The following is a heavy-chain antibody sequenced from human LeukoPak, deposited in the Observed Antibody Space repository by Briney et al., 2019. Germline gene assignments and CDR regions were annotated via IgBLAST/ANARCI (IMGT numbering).Heavy chain of an antibody. CDR3: ARVVVASSGLDP. CDR2: IYYSGST. Sequence: SETLSLTCTVSGGSISSYYWSWIRQTPGKGLEWIGYIYYSGSTNYNPSLKSRVTISVDTSKNQFSLKLSSVTAADTAVYYCARVVVASSGLDPWGQGTLVTVSS. D-gene: IGHD2-15*01. V-gene: IGHV4-59*08. J-gene: IGHJ5*02. CDR1: GGSISSYY.